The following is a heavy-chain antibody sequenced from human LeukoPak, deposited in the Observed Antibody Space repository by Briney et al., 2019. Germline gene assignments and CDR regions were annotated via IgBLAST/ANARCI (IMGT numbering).Heavy chain of an antibody. CDR1: AGSISSYY. CDR3: VRGGLTPANFDY. CDR2: IYYSGST. Sequence: SETLPLTSTVSAGSISSYYWSCIRQPPPKGLEWIGYIYYSGSTTYNPSPKSRGTISVDTSKNQFSLRLSSVTAADTAVYYCVRGGLTPANFDYWGQGTLVTVSS. V-gene: IGHV4-59*08. D-gene: IGHD3-16*01. J-gene: IGHJ4*02.